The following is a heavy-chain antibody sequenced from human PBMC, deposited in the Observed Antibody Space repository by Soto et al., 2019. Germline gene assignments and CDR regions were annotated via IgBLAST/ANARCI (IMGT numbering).Heavy chain of an antibody. J-gene: IGHJ4*02. Sequence: GSLRLSCVASGFTFSDHKIDWVRQAPGKGLEWVGRTRGKANSYTTDYAASVKGRFTISRDDSKNSAFPQMNSLKTEDTALYYCTRRAPSRAFDFSGQGTPVTVSS. CDR3: TRRAPSRAFDF. CDR2: TRGKANSYTT. CDR1: GFTFSDHK. V-gene: IGHV3-72*01.